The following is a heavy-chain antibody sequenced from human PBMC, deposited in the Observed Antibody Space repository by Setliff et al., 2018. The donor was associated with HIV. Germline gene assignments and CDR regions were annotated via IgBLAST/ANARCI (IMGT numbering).Heavy chain of an antibody. Sequence: PGGSLRLSCAASGFTFTNAWMSWVRQAPGKGLEWVGRIKSKTDGGTTDYAAPVKGRFTFARDDSKNTLYLQMNSLKTVDTAVYYCTTTLRRTTSGPHWGQGTLVTVSS. CDR1: GFTFTNAW. V-gene: IGHV3-15*01. CDR2: IKSKTDGGTT. CDR3: TTTLRRTTSGPH. J-gene: IGHJ4*02.